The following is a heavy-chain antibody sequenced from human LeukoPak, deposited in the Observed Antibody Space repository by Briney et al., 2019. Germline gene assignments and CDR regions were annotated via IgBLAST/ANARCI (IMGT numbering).Heavy chain of an antibody. CDR3: ARGDVVGAYPFDY. V-gene: IGHV4-39*07. D-gene: IGHD1-26*01. Sequence: SETLSLTCTVSGGSISSSSYYWGWIRQPPGKGLEWIGSIYYSGSTYYNPSLKSRVTISVDTSKNQFSLKLSSVTAADTAVYYCARGDVVGAYPFDYWGQGTLVTVSS. CDR2: IYYSGST. J-gene: IGHJ4*02. CDR1: GGSISSSSYY.